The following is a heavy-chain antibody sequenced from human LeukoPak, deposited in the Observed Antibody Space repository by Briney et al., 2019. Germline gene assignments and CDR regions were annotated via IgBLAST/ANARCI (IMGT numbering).Heavy chain of an antibody. CDR2: INHSGST. CDR3: ARQAGVVVPAAMARWYYFDY. V-gene: IGHV4-34*01. CDR1: GGSFSGYY. D-gene: IGHD2-2*01. Sequence: PSETLSLTCAVYGGSFSGYYWSWIRQPPGKGLEWIGEINHSGSTNYNPSLKSRVTVSVDTSKNQFSLKLSSVTAADTAVYYCARQAGVVVPAAMARWYYFDYWGQGTLVTVSS. J-gene: IGHJ4*02.